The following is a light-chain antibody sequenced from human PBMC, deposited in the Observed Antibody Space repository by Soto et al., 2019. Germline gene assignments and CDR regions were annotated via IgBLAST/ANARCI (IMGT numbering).Light chain of an antibody. CDR3: QQSYSALT. V-gene: IGKV1-39*01. CDR1: QSISAY. Sequence: DIQMTQSPSSLSASVGDRVIITFRASQSISAYLNWYQQKPGKAPQLLISAASSLQSGVPSRFSGSGSGTDFTLTISSLQPEDFAIYYCQQSYSALTFGGGTKVEIK. J-gene: IGKJ4*01. CDR2: AAS.